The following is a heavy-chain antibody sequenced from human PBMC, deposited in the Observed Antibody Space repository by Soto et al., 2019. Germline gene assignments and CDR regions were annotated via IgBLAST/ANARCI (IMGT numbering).Heavy chain of an antibody. D-gene: IGHD2-2*01. CDR3: ARSVSFRYQLLKRGMDV. CDR2: IIPIFATA. J-gene: IGHJ6*02. Sequence: VQLVESGAEVKKPGSSVKVSCKASGGTFSSYAISWVRQAPGQGLEWMGGIIPIFATANYAQKFQGRVMITVDESTSTAYMELSSLRSEDTAVYYCARSVSFRYQLLKRGMDVWGQGTTVTVSS. CDR1: GGTFSSYA. V-gene: IGHV1-69*01.